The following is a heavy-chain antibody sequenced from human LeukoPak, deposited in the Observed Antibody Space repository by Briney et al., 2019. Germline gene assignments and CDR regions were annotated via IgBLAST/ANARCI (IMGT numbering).Heavy chain of an antibody. D-gene: IGHD2/OR15-2a*01. CDR1: GDPINSIDW. CDR3: VGNGYYALDY. J-gene: IGHJ4*02. Sequence: SSETLSLTCAVSGDPINSIDWWSWVRQSPARGLEWVGEIYYSGGTNYNPSLKSRVTISVEKSKNHLSLKLTSVTAAHTAVYFCVGNGYYALDYWGQGALVTVAS. CDR2: IYYSGGT. V-gene: IGHV4-4*02.